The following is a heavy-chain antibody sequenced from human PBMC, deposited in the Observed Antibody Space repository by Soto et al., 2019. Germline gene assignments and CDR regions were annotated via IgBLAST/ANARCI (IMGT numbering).Heavy chain of an antibody. D-gene: IGHD2-21*02. J-gene: IGHJ4*02. Sequence: ASVKVSCAASGYTFTSYAMLWVRQAPGQRLEWMGWINAGNGNTKYSQKFQGRVTITRDTSASTAYMELSSLRSEDTAVYYCARSIVVVTALDYWGQGTLVTVSS. V-gene: IGHV1-3*01. CDR3: ARSIVVVTALDY. CDR2: INAGNGNT. CDR1: GYTFTSYA.